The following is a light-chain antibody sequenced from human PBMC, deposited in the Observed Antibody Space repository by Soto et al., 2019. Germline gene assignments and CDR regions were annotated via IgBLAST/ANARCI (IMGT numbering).Light chain of an antibody. V-gene: IGLV2-8*01. CDR3: SSYVGTNSYV. CDR1: SSDVGVYNY. Sequence: QSALTQPPSASGSPGQSVTISCTGTSSDVGVYNYVSWYQHHPGKAPKLIIYEVYKRPSGVPDRFSGSKSGNTAAMTVSGLQAEDEADYYCSSYVGTNSYVFGTGTKVTVL. J-gene: IGLJ1*01. CDR2: EVY.